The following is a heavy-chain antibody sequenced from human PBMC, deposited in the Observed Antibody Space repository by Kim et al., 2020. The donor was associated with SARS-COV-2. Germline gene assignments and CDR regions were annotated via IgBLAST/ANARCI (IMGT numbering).Heavy chain of an antibody. Sequence: GGSLRLSCAASGFTFSSYAMSWVRQAQGKGLEWVSGIGGSGYSTYYADSVKGRFTISRDNSKDTLYLQMNDLRAEDMAVYYCAKDSTIAMLRDVGGTFDLWGQGTVLTVSS. D-gene: IGHD3-16*01. V-gene: IGHV3-23*01. J-gene: IGHJ3*01. CDR1: GFTFSSYA. CDR3: AKDSTIAMLRDVGGTFDL. CDR2: IGGSGYST.